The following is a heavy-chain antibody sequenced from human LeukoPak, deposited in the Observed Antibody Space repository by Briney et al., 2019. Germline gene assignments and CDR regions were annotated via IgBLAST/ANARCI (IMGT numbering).Heavy chain of an antibody. J-gene: IGHJ5*02. Sequence: SETLSLTCTVSGGSISSGDYYWSWIRQPPGKGLEWIGYIYYSGGTYYNPSLKSRVTISVDTSKNQFSLKLSSATAADTAVYYCARGQGPYWFDPWGQGTLVTVSS. CDR2: IYYSGGT. V-gene: IGHV4-30-4*01. CDR3: ARGQGPYWFDP. CDR1: GGSISSGDYY.